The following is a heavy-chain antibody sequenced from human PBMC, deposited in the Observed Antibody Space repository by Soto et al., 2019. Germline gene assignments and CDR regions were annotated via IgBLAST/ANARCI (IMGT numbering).Heavy chain of an antibody. V-gene: IGHV3-7*01. CDR1: GFTFSSYW. D-gene: IGHD3-16*01. CDR3: AREDWDPLGGYYYYYMDV. Sequence: GGSLRLSCAASGFTFSSYWMSWVRQAPGKGLEWVANIKQDGSEKYYVDSVKGRFTISRDNAKNSLYLQMNSLRAEDTAVYYCAREDWDPLGGYYYYYMDVWGKGTTVTVSS. CDR2: IKQDGSEK. J-gene: IGHJ6*03.